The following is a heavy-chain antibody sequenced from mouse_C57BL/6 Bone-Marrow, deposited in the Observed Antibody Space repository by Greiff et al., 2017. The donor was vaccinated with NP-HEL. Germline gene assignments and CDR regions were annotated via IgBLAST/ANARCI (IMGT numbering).Heavy chain of an antibody. Sequence: VQLQQSGTVLARPGASVKMSCKASGYTFTSYWMHWVKQRPGQGLEWIGAIYPGNSDTSYNQKFKGQAKLTAVTSASTAYMELSSLTTEDSAVYYCTKHYYSNPFAYWGQGTLVTVSA. CDR2: IYPGNSDT. CDR3: TKHYYSNPFAY. CDR1: GYTFTSYW. D-gene: IGHD2-5*01. J-gene: IGHJ3*01. V-gene: IGHV1-5*01.